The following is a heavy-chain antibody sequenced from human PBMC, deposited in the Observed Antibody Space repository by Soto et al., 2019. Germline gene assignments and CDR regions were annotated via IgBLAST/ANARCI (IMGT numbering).Heavy chain of an antibody. J-gene: IGHJ4*02. CDR2: ISSDGSNK. D-gene: IGHD2-15*01. CDR3: ARFKGCSGGTCYSYFDY. Sequence: LSLTCSVSGDSISSSYGIHWVRQVPGKGLEWVAVISSDGSNKYDADSVKGRFTISRDNSKNTLYLQMNSLRAEDTAVYYCARFKGCSGGTCYSYFDYWGQGTLVTVSS. V-gene: IGHV3-30*03. CDR1: GDSISSSYG.